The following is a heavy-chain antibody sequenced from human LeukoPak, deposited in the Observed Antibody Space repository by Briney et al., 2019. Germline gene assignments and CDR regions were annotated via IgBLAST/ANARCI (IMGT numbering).Heavy chain of an antibody. D-gene: IGHD3-10*01. V-gene: IGHV1-2*02. CDR3: ARNYLSGRNQIDY. CDR2: INPNSGGT. CDR1: GYTFTAYF. Sequence: ASVKVSCTASGYTFTAYFMHWVRQAPGQGLEWMGWINPNSGGTNYAQKFQGRVTVTRDTSLSTAYMELSRLGSDDTAVYYCARNYLSGRNQIDYWGQGTLVTVSS. J-gene: IGHJ4*02.